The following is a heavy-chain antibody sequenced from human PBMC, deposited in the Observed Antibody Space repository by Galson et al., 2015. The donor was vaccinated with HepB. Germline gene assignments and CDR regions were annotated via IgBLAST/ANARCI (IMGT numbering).Heavy chain of an antibody. CDR3: AKAPVSFGEPYYFDY. Sequence: SLRLSCAASGFTFNAYALSWVRQAPRQGLEWVSSLSDGGASAFYADSAKGRFIISRDNSKNTLYLEMNSLTAEDTAIYYCAKAPVSFGEPYYFDYWGQGTLVTVSS. CDR2: LSDGGASA. V-gene: IGHV3-23*01. J-gene: IGHJ4*02. D-gene: IGHD3-10*01. CDR1: GFTFNAYA.